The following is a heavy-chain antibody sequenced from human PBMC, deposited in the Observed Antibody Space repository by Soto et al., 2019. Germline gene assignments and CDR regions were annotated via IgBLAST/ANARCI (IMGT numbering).Heavy chain of an antibody. CDR3: ARGVMDYYYYYGMDV. CDR2: INPNSGGT. J-gene: IGHJ6*02. CDR1: GYTFTGYY. Sequence: ASVKVSCKASGYTFTGYYMHWVRQAPGQGLEWMGWINPNSGGTNYAQKFQGWVTMTRDTSISTAYMELSRLRSDDTAVYYCARGVMDYYYYYGMDVWGQGTRVTVSS. D-gene: IGHD3-16*01. V-gene: IGHV1-2*04.